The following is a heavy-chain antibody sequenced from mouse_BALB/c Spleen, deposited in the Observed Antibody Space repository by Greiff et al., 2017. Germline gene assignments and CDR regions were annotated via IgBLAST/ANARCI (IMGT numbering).Heavy chain of an antibody. J-gene: IGHJ4*01. CDR2: ISYSGST. D-gene: IGHD2-10*01. CDR1: GYSITSDYA. Sequence: DVQLQESGPGLVKPSQSLSLTCTVTGYSITSDYAWNWIRQFPGNKLEWMGYISYSGSTSYNPSLKSRISITRDTSKNQFFLQLNSVTTEDTATYYCASTYYGNYGYAMDYWGQGTSVTVSS. CDR3: ASTYYGNYGYAMDY. V-gene: IGHV3-2*02.